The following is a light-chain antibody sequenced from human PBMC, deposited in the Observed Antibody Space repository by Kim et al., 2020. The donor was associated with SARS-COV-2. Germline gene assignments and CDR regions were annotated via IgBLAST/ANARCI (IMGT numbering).Light chain of an antibody. J-gene: IGKJ2*01. V-gene: IGKV3-20*01. Sequence: EIVLTQSPGTLSLSPGDSATLPCSASQTVRRSLLAWYQQIPGLAPRLLIFAASTRATGIPDRFSGSGSGTDFTLTISRLQPEDFAMYYCQQYGSSPYTFGQGTKLEI. CDR2: AAS. CDR1: QTVRRSL. CDR3: QQYGSSPYT.